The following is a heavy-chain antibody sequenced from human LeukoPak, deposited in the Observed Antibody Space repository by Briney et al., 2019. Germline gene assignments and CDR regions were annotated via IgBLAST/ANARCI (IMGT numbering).Heavy chain of an antibody. CDR2: INSDGSIT. CDR3: ARDHNYAFDN. J-gene: IGHJ4*02. Sequence: GGSLRLSCAASGFTFSSHWMHWVRPAPGKGLVWVSLINSDGSITTYADSVKGRFTISADNAKKSLYLQMNSLRVEDTAVYYCARDHNYAFDNWGQGTLVSVSS. D-gene: IGHD1-1*01. CDR1: GFTFSSHW. V-gene: IGHV3-74*01.